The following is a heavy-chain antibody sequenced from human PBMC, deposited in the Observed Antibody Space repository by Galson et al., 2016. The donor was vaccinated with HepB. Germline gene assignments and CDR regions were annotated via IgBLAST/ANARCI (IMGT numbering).Heavy chain of an antibody. Sequence: SLRLSCAASGFTSSSYSMHWVRQAPGKGLEWVAIISFDGSNKYYADSVKGRFTVSRDNSKNTLYLQMTSLRAEDTAVYYCASATRGETTSYWGQGTLVTVSS. CDR1: GFTSSSYS. CDR2: ISFDGSNK. D-gene: IGHD1-1*01. J-gene: IGHJ4*02. V-gene: IGHV3-30-3*01. CDR3: ASATRGETTSY.